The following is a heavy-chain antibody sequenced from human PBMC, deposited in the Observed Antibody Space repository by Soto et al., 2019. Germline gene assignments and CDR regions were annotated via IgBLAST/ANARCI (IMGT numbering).Heavy chain of an antibody. Sequence: EVQLVESGGGLIQPGGSLRLSCAASGFTVSTSYMNWVRQAPGKGLEWVSVIYAGGTSYYADSVKGRFSISRDNSKNTLYLQMNSLRLEDTAVYYCAREDRYTTSWYSFASWGQGTLVPVSS. CDR2: IYAGGTS. CDR1: GFTVSTSY. J-gene: IGHJ4*02. CDR3: AREDRYTTSWYSFAS. D-gene: IGHD6-13*01. V-gene: IGHV3-53*01.